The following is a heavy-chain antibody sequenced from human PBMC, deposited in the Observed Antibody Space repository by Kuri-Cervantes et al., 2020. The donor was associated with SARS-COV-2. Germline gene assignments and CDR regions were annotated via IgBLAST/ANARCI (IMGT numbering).Heavy chain of an antibody. CDR1: GFTFSNFA. D-gene: IGHD6-13*01. Sequence: GESLKISCVGSGFTFSNFAMSWVRQAPGKGLEWVSAICGSSGGTYFADSVKGRFTISRDNSKNTLYLQMNSLRAEDTAVYYCAKRGDIYSSSRSLTPDDAFDIWGRGTMVTVSS. CDR2: ICGSSGGT. CDR3: AKRGDIYSSSRSLTPDDAFDI. J-gene: IGHJ3*02. V-gene: IGHV3-23*01.